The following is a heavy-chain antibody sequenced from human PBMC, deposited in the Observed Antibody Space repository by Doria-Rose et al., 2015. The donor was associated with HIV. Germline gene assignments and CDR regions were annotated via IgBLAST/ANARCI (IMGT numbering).Heavy chain of an antibody. CDR1: GVSLSSPGMG. CDR2: IFSDDER. V-gene: IGHV2-26*01. Sequence: QESGPVLVKPTETLTLTCTVSGVSLSSPGMGVSWIRQPPGKALVWLANIFSDDERSYNTSLKSRLTNSRVTSKSQVVLTMTDMYPVDTATYYCARIKSSRWYHKYYFDFWGQGTLVIVSA. D-gene: IGHD6-13*01. CDR3: ARIKSSRWYHKYYFDF. J-gene: IGHJ4*02.